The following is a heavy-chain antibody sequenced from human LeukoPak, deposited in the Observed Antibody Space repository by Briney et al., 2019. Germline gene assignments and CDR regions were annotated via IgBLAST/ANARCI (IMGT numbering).Heavy chain of an antibody. CDR3: TGEDNWYFDL. J-gene: IGHJ2*01. Sequence: GGSLRLSCAASGFTFSDYYMTWIRQAPGKGLEWLSYINTGSTYTNYANSVKGRFTISRDNAKNSLYLQLNSLRAEDTAVYYCTGEDNWYFDLWGRGTVVTVSS. V-gene: IGHV3-11*05. CDR2: INTGSTYT. CDR1: GFTFSDYY.